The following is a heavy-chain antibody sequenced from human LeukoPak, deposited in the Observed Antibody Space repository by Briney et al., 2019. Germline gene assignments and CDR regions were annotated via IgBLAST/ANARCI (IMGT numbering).Heavy chain of an antibody. V-gene: IGHV3-33*01. D-gene: IGHD1-26*01. CDR2: IWYDGSNK. J-gene: IGHJ4*02. CDR3: ARDSIVGATPLFDC. Sequence: PGGSLRLSCAASGFTFSSYGMHWVRQAPGKGLEWVAVIWYDGSNKYYADSVKGRFTISRDTSKNTLYLQMNSLRAEDTAVYYCARDSIVGATPLFDCWGQGTLVTVSS. CDR1: GFTFSSYG.